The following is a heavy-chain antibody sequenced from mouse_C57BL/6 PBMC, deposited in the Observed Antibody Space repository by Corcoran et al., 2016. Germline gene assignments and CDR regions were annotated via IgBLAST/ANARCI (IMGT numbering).Heavy chain of an antibody. D-gene: IGHD2-3*01. V-gene: IGHV1-26*01. Sequence: DVQRQQSGPELVKPGASVEISCKASGDTFTDYEMNWVKQSLGKSLEWMGDIIPNNGGTSYNQKFKGKATLTVDKSSSTAYMELNSLTSEDSAGYYCASDGYYAYAMDYWGQGTSVTVSS. CDR2: IIPNNGGT. CDR1: GDTFTDYE. J-gene: IGHJ4*01. CDR3: ASDGYYAYAMDY.